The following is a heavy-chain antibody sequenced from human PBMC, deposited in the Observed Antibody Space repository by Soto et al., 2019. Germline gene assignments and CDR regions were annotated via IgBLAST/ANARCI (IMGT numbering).Heavy chain of an antibody. CDR2: IHHSGST. J-gene: IGHJ4*02. CDR3: ARTYCISSSCYDLFDY. Sequence: LTCTVSCGSLSSSYWSWIRQPPGKGLEWIGYIHHSGSTNYNPSLKSRVTISLDTSKNQFSLKLSSVTAADTAVYYCARTYCISSSCYDLFDYWGQGTLVTVSS. V-gene: IGHV4-59*01. CDR1: CGSLSSSY. D-gene: IGHD2-2*01.